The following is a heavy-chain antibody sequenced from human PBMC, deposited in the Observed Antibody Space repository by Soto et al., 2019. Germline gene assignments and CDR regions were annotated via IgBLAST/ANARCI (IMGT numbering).Heavy chain of an antibody. V-gene: IGHV4-30-2*01. J-gene: IGHJ4*02. CDR1: GGSISSGGYS. CDR3: ASAGGLGAVAVDY. CDR2: IYHSGST. Sequence: QLQLQESGSGLVKPSQTLSLTCAVSGGSISSGGYSWSWIRQPPGKGLEWIGYIYHSGSTYYNPSLKSRVTISVDRYKNQFSLNLSSVTASETAVYYCASAGGLGAVAVDYWGKGNLVTVSS. D-gene: IGHD6-19*01.